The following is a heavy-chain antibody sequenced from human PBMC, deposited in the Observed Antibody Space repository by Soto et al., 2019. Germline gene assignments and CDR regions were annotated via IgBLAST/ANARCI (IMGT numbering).Heavy chain of an antibody. CDR2: IYYSGST. Sequence: SETLSLTCTVSGGSISSSSYYWGWIRQPPGKGLEWIGSIYYSGSTYYNPSLKSRVTISVDTSKNQFSLKLSSVTAAYTAVYYCASAQTFEYSSSFDYWGQGTLVTVSS. V-gene: IGHV4-39*01. J-gene: IGHJ4*02. CDR3: ASAQTFEYSSSFDY. CDR1: GGSISSSSYY. D-gene: IGHD6-6*01.